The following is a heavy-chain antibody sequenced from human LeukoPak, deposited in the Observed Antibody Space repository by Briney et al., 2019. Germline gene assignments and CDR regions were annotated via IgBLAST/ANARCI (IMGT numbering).Heavy chain of an antibody. CDR1: GFTFSSYS. CDR3: ARVWSSGYTKDY. V-gene: IGHV3-48*04. J-gene: IGHJ4*02. Sequence: RSGGSLRLSCAASGFTFSSYSIDWVRQAPGKGLEWLSYISSSSSTIYYADSVKGRFTISRDNAKNSVYLQMNSLRAEDTAVYYCARVWSSGYTKDYWGQGTLVTVSS. D-gene: IGHD3-22*01. CDR2: ISSSSSTI.